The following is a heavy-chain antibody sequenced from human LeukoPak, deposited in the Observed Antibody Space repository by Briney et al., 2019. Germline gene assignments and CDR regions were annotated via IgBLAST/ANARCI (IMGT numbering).Heavy chain of an antibody. J-gene: IGHJ4*02. CDR2: ISWNSGSI. D-gene: IGHD1-26*01. Sequence: PGRSLRLSCAASGFTFDDYAMHWVRQAPGKGLEWVSGISWNSGSIGYADSVKGRFTISRDNAKNSLYLQMNSLRAEDTAVYYCARDDGSYSRSPGFDNWGQGTLVTVSS. V-gene: IGHV3-9*01. CDR1: GFTFDDYA. CDR3: ARDDGSYSRSPGFDN.